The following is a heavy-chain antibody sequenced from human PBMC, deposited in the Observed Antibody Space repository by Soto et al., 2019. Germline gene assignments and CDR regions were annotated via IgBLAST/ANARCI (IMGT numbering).Heavy chain of an antibody. CDR3: TRVVPTVSYYYYGMDV. Sequence: SLRLSCRAFGFTFGEYAMSCFRQAPGKGLEWVGFIRSKAYGGTTEYAASVKGRFTISRDDSKSIAYLQMNSLKTEDTAVYYCTRVVPTVSYYYYGMDVWGQGTTVTGSS. CDR1: GFTFGEYA. J-gene: IGHJ6*02. V-gene: IGHV3-49*03. D-gene: IGHD4-17*01. CDR2: IRSKAYGGTT.